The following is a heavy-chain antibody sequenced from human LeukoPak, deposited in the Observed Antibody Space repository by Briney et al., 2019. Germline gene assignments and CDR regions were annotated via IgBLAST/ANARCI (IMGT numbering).Heavy chain of an antibody. J-gene: IGHJ4*02. Sequence: GGSLRLSCAASGFAFSSYAMHWVRQAPGKGLEWVAVISYDGSNKYYADSVKGRFTISRDNSKNTLYLQMNSLRAEDTAVYYCARDGAPYCSGGSCYSDYWGQGTLVTVSS. CDR3: ARDGAPYCSGGSCYSDY. CDR1: GFAFSSYA. V-gene: IGHV3-30-3*01. D-gene: IGHD2-15*01. CDR2: ISYDGSNK.